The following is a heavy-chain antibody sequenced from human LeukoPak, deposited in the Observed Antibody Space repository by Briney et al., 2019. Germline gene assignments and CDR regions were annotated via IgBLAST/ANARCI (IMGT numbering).Heavy chain of an antibody. CDR1: GFTFDDYA. CDR3: AKDIAAAGH. J-gene: IGHJ4*02. D-gene: IGHD6-13*01. V-gene: IGHV3-9*01. CDR2: ISWNSGSI. Sequence: GGSLRLSCAASGFTFDDYAMHWVRHAPGKGLEWVSGISWNSGSIGYADSVKGRFTISRDNAKNSLYLQMNSLRAEDTALYYCAKDIAAAGHWGQGTLVTVSS.